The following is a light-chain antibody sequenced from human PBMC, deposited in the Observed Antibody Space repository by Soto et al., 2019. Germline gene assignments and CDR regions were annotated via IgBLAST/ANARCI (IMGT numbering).Light chain of an antibody. CDR2: GAS. CDR3: QQGYSSPAT. J-gene: IGKJ5*01. CDR1: QSIGKH. Sequence: DIQMTQSPSVLSASVGDRVTITCRASQSIGKHLNWYQQKPGKAPKFLIYGASTLQSGVPSRFTGSGSGTDFTLTVNSLQAEDFATYCCQQGYSSPATFGQGTRLEIK. V-gene: IGKV1-39*01.